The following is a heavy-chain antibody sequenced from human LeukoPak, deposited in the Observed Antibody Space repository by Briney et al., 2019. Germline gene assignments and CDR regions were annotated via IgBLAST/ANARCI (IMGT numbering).Heavy chain of an antibody. CDR3: ARDGDYDFLNWFDP. Sequence: SVKVSCKASGGTFSSYAIGWVRQAPGQGLEWMGRIIPILGIANYAQKFQGRVTITADKSTSTAYMELSSLRSEDTAVYYCARDGDYDFLNWFDPWGQGTLVTVSS. J-gene: IGHJ5*02. CDR1: GGTFSSYA. V-gene: IGHV1-69*04. D-gene: IGHD3-3*01. CDR2: IIPILGIA.